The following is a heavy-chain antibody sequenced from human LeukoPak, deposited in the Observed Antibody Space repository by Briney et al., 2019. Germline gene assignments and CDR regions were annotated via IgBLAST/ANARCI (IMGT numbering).Heavy chain of an antibody. CDR3: ARVGSSTGYMDV. Sequence: GASVKVSCKASGGTFSSYAISWVRQAPGQGLEWMGGIIPIFGTANYAQKFQGRVTITTDESTSTAYMELSSLRSEDTAVYYCARVGSSTGYMDVWGKGTTVTVSS. CDR1: GGTFSSYA. V-gene: IGHV1-69*05. D-gene: IGHD2-2*01. J-gene: IGHJ6*03. CDR2: IIPIFGTA.